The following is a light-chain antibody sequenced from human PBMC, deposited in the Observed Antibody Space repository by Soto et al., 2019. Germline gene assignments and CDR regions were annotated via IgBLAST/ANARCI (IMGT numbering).Light chain of an antibody. Sequence: EIVLTQAAATLSKKPGERATLSCRASQSVSSNLAWYQQKPGQAPRLLIYGASTRATGIPARFSGSGSGTEFTLTISSLQSEDFAVYYCQQYNNWPRTFGQGTKV. CDR1: QSVSSN. V-gene: IGKV3-15*01. J-gene: IGKJ1*01. CDR3: QQYNNWPRT. CDR2: GAS.